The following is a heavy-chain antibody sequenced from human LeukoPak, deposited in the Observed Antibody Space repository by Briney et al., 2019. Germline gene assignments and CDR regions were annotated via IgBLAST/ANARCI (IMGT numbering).Heavy chain of an antibody. Sequence: ASVKVSCKASGYTFTSYGISWVRQAPGQGLEWMGWISAYNGNTNYAQKLQGRVTMTTDTSTSTAYMELRSLRSEDTAVYYCARDPGYCGGDCYFDYWGQGALVTVSS. CDR3: ARDPGYCGGDCYFDY. D-gene: IGHD2-21*02. CDR2: ISAYNGNT. V-gene: IGHV1-18*01. CDR1: GYTFTSYG. J-gene: IGHJ4*02.